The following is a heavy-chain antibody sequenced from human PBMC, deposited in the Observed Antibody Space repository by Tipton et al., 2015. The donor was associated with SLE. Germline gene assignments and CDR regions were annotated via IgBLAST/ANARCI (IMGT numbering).Heavy chain of an antibody. V-gene: IGHV4-34*01. D-gene: IGHD3-10*01. J-gene: IGHJ4*02. Sequence: TLSLTCAVYGGSFSGYYWSWTRQPPGKGLEWIGEINHSGSTNYNPSLKSRVTISVDTSKNQFSLKLSSVTAADTAVYYCARDQGLGYGSGSYWGQGTLVTVSS. CDR3: ARDQGLGYGSGSY. CDR2: INHSGST. CDR1: GGSFSGYY.